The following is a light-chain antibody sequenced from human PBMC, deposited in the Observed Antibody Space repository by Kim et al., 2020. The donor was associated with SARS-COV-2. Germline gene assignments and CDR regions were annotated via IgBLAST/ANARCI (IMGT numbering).Light chain of an antibody. J-gene: IGKJ2*03. Sequence: SPGERAPLSCRASQSVSSSYLAWYQQKPGQAPSLLIYGTSSRATGVPDRFSGSGSGTDFTLTISRLEPEDFAVYYCQQFGSSPEYSFGQETKLEI. CDR2: GTS. CDR3: QQFGSSPEYS. CDR1: QSVSSSY. V-gene: IGKV3-20*01.